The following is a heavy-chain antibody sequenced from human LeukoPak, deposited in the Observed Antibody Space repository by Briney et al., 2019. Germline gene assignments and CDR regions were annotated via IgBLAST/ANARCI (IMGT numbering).Heavy chain of an antibody. J-gene: IGHJ4*02. D-gene: IGHD2-8*01. CDR1: GFTFSSYA. Sequence: KSGGSLRLSCAASGFTFSSYAMNWVRQAPGKGLEWVSSISSGSSSIYYADSVKGRFTISRDNAKNSLYLQMNSLRADDTAVYYCAGRGCTNGLCHFDYWGQGTLVTVSS. CDR2: ISSGSSSI. V-gene: IGHV3-21*01. CDR3: AGRGCTNGLCHFDY.